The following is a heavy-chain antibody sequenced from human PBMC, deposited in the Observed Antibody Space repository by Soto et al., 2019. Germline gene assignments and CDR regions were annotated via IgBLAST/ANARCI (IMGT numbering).Heavy chain of an antibody. CDR1: GFTFADYG. Sequence: QVQVVESGGGVVQPGTSLRLSCATSGFTFADYGIHWVRQAPGKGLEWVAAVSYDGTNEYYADSVKGRFTVSRDNSESSVSLQMNSLRAEDTAVYYCANHSRTFSIVATGARMDVWGQGTTVTVSS. CDR2: VSYDGTNE. J-gene: IGHJ6*02. D-gene: IGHD5-12*01. CDR3: ANHSRTFSIVATGARMDV. V-gene: IGHV3-30*18.